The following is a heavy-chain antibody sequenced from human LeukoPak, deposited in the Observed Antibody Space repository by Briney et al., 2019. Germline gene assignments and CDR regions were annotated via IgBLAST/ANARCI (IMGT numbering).Heavy chain of an antibody. CDR3: ARDQTVGATTSMDY. J-gene: IGHJ4*02. D-gene: IGHD1-26*01. V-gene: IGHV3-21*01. CDR1: GFTFSSYS. Sequence: GSLKLSCAASGFTFSSYSMNWVRQAPGKGLEWVSSISSSSSYIYYADSMKGRFTISRDNAKNSLYLQMNSLRAEDTAVYYCARDQTVGATTSMDYWGQGTLVTVSS. CDR2: ISSSSSYI.